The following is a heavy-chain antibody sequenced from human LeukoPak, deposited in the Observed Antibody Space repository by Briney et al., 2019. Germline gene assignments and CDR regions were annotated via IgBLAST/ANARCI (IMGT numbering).Heavy chain of an antibody. D-gene: IGHD3-3*01. CDR1: GGSISSYY. CDR3: ARHVTISIYYYYYMDV. V-gene: IGHV4-59*08. Sequence: SETLSLTCTVSGGSISSYYWSWVRQPPGKGLEWIGYIYYSGSTNYNPSLKSRVTISVDTSKNQFSLKLSSVTAADTAVYYCARHVTISIYYYYYMDVWGKGTTVTVSS. J-gene: IGHJ6*03. CDR2: IYYSGST.